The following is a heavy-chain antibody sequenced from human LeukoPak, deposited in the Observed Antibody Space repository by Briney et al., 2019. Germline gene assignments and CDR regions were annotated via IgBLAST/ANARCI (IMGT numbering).Heavy chain of an antibody. CDR3: ARRAYGGTYSDY. CDR2: IYPGDSET. CDR1: GSNFTNYW. D-gene: IGHD1-26*01. V-gene: IGHV5-51*01. Sequence: HGESLQISCQGSGSNFTNYWIAWVRQLPGKGLEWMGIIYPGDSETKYSPSLQGHVNILADKYISTAYLQWSSLKASDTAMYYCARRAYGGTYSDYWGQGALVTVSS. J-gene: IGHJ4*02.